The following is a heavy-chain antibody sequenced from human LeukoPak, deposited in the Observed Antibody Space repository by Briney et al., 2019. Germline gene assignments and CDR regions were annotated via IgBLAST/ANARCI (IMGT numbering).Heavy chain of an antibody. V-gene: IGHV3-15*01. D-gene: IGHD1-26*01. Sequence: GGSLRLSCAASGFTFSNAWMSWVRQAPGKGLEWVGRIKSKTDGGTTDYAAPVKGRFTISRDDSKNTLYLQMNSLKTEDTAVYYCTTDGVGANPQRWYYYYYYGMDVWGQGTTVTVSS. J-gene: IGHJ6*02. CDR3: TTDGVGANPQRWYYYYYYGMDV. CDR2: IKSKTDGGTT. CDR1: GFTFSNAW.